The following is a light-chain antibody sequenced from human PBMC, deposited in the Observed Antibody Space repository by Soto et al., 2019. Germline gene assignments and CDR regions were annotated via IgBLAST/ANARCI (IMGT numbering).Light chain of an antibody. CDR3: QQFNSYPLT. V-gene: IGKV1-9*01. J-gene: IGKJ4*01. CDR1: QDSRSY. CDR2: AAS. Sequence: DIPLTQSPSFLSASVGDRVTITCRASQDSRSYLAWYQQKPGKAPKVLIYAASALQSGVPSRFSGSGSGTEFTLAISSLQPEDVATYYCQQFNSYPLTFGGGTKVEIK.